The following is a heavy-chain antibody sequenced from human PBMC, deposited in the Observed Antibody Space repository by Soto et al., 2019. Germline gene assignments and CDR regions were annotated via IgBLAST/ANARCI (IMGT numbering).Heavy chain of an antibody. V-gene: IGHV1-18*01. Sequence: QVQVMQSGAEVKKPGASVKVACKASGYSFDTFGMSWVRQAPGQGLEWMGWISIEKGDTNSAQKFQDRVTMTTDTSTSTAYMELRSLTSDDTAVYYCARCYCSVGSCFTCWHFDLWGRGTLVTVFS. CDR3: ARCYCSVGSCFTCWHFDL. J-gene: IGHJ2*01. D-gene: IGHD2-15*01. CDR1: GYSFDTFG. CDR2: ISIEKGDT.